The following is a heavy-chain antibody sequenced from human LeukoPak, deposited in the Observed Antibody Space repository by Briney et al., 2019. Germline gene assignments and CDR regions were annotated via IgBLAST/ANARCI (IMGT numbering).Heavy chain of an antibody. CDR2: ISQDGSEK. J-gene: IGHJ5*02. Sequence: GGSLRLSCAVSGLTFSVFWMTFFPGTPGGGVEGVAIISQDGSEKLYVDSVMGGFISSRDNAKNSLTLQMNTVRDEDTCVYNWVTGRGDLGGQGPLVTVSS. V-gene: IGHV3-7*01. CDR3: VTGRGDL. CDR1: GLTFSVFW.